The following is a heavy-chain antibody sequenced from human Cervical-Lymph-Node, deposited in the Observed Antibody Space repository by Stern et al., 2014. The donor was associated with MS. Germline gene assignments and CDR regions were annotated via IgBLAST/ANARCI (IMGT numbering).Heavy chain of an antibody. Sequence: EMQLVESGAEVKKPGESLRISCKDSGDTFIKNWIGWVRQMPGKGLEWMGMTYPSDSDTRSSPSFQGQITISADRSINTAYLQWSSLAASDTAMYYCATYSDRWGYWGQGTLVTVSS. V-gene: IGHV5-51*03. CDR3: ATYSDRWGY. CDR1: GDTFIKNW. CDR2: TYPSDSDT. D-gene: IGHD4-17*01. J-gene: IGHJ4*02.